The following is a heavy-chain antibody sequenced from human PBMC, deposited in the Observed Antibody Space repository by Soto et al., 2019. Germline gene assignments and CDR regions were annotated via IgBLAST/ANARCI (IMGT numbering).Heavy chain of an antibody. CDR3: ARGSGSYPLDY. Sequence: SETLSLTCSVSGGSISRGGYSWSWIRQPPGKGLEWIGYIYHSGSTYYNPSLKSRVTISVDRSKNQFSLKLSSVTAADTAVYYCARGSGSYPLDYWGQGTLVTVSS. D-gene: IGHD3-10*01. V-gene: IGHV4-30-2*01. CDR2: IYHSGST. CDR1: GGSISRGGYS. J-gene: IGHJ4*02.